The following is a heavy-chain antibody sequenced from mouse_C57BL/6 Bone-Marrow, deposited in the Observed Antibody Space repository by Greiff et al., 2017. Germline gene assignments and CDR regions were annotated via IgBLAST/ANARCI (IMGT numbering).Heavy chain of an antibody. Sequence: EVQRVESGGGLVTPGGSLKLSCAASGFTFTSYAMSWVRQTPEKRLEWVATISDGGSYTYYPDNVKGRFTISRDNANNNLYLQISHLTSEDTAVYYCARDFYYGSSYGWYFDVGGTGTTVTVSS. V-gene: IGHV5-4*01. CDR3: ARDFYYGSSYGWYFDV. CDR2: ISDGGSYT. J-gene: IGHJ1*03. D-gene: IGHD1-1*01. CDR1: GFTFTSYA.